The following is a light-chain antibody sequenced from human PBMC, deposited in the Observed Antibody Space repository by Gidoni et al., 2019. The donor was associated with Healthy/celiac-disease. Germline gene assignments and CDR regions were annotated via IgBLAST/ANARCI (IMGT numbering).Light chain of an antibody. CDR1: SSNIGAGYD. Sequence: QSVLTQPPSVSGAPGQRVTISCTGSSSNIGAGYDVHWYQQLPGTAPKLLIYRNSNRPSGVPDRFSGSKSGTSASLAITGLQAEDEADYYCQSYDSSLSAGVFGTGTKVTVL. CDR2: RNS. J-gene: IGLJ1*01. V-gene: IGLV1-40*01. CDR3: QSYDSSLSAGV.